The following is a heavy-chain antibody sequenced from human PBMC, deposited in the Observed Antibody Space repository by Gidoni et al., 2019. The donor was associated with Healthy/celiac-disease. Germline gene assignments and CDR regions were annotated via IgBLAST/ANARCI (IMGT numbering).Heavy chain of an antibody. D-gene: IGHD7-27*01. CDR1: GFSISNARMG. CDR2: ILSNDEK. V-gene: IGHV2-26*01. Sequence: QVTLKESGPVLVTPTETLTLTCTVSGFSISNARMGVRWIRQPPGKALEWLAHILSNDEKSYSTSLKSRLTISKDTSKSQVVLTMTNMDPVDTATYYCARIQRWGWYFDLWGRGTLVTVSS. J-gene: IGHJ2*01. CDR3: ARIQRWGWYFDL.